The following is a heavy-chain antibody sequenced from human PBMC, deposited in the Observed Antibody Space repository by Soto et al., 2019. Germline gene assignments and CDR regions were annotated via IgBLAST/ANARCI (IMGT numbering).Heavy chain of an antibody. CDR3: AREGVYCSGGSCRLPYFAY. V-gene: IGHV4-59*01. CDR2: IDYGGST. D-gene: IGHD2-15*01. Sequence: QVQLQESGPGLVKPSETLSLTCTVSGASISSYYWTWIRQPPGKGLEWIGYIDYGGSTDYNPSLRGRVTRSVDTSENQFSLKLRSVTASDTAVYYCAREGVYCSGGSCRLPYFAYWGQGTPVTVSS. J-gene: IGHJ4*02. CDR1: GASISSYY.